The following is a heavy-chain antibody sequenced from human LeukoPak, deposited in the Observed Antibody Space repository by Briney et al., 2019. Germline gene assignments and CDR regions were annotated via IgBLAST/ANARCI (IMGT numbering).Heavy chain of an antibody. CDR2: MNPNSGNT. CDR3: AGRDYGDYSEDY. D-gene: IGHD4-17*01. CDR1: GYTFTSYD. J-gene: IGHJ4*02. V-gene: IGHV1-8*01. Sequence: GASVKVSCKASGYTFTSYDINWVRQATGQGLEWMGWMNPNSGNTGYAQKFQGRVTMTRNTSISTAYMELSSLRSEDTAVYYCAGRDYGDYSEDYWGQGTLVTVSS.